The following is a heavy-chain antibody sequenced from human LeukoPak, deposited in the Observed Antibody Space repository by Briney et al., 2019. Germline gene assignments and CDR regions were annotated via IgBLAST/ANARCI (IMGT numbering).Heavy chain of an antibody. D-gene: IGHD2-8*01. CDR1: GYTFTHHY. CDR3: ASEGHGVKPFGC. Sequence: GASVKVSCKVSGYTFTHHYLHWVRQAPGQGLEWIGRINPNSGETNCKDKLQGRITMTRATSISTAYLELTRLTSDDTAVYYCASEGHGVKPFGCWGQATLVIVSS. CDR2: INPNSGET. V-gene: IGHV1-2*06. J-gene: IGHJ4*02.